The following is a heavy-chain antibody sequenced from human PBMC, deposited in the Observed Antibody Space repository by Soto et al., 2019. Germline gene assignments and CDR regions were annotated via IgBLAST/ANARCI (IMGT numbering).Heavy chain of an antibody. CDR3: AKAGPLEWYFTYYYYYGMDV. Sequence: PGGSLRLSCAASGFTFSSYGMHWVRQAPGKGLEWVAVISYDGSNKYYADSVKGRFTISRDNSKNTLYLQMNSLRAEDTAVYYCAKAGPLEWYFTYYYYYGMDVWGQGTTVTVSS. CDR1: GFTFSSYG. CDR2: ISYDGSNK. J-gene: IGHJ6*02. V-gene: IGHV3-30*18. D-gene: IGHD3-3*01.